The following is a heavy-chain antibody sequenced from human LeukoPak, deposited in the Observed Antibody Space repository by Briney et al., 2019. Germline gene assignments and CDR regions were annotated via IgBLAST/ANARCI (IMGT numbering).Heavy chain of an antibody. CDR1: GYTFTGYY. V-gene: IGHV1-2*02. Sequence: GASVKVSCKASGYTFTGYYMHWVRQAPGQGLEWMGWINPNSGGTNYAQKFQGRVTMTRDTSISTAYMELSRLRSDDTAVYYCARVYSGWYVRWFDPWGQGTLVTVSS. CDR3: ARVYSGWYVRWFDP. D-gene: IGHD6-19*01. CDR2: INPNSGGT. J-gene: IGHJ5*02.